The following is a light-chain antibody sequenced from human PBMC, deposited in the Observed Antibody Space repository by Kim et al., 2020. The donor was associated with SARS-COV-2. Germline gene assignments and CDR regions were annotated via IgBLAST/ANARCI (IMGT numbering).Light chain of an antibody. V-gene: IGLV1-40*01. CDR2: GNS. CDR3: QSYDSSLSGV. CDR1: SSNIGAGYD. J-gene: IGLJ3*02. Sequence: QSVLTQPPSVSGAPGQRVTISCTGSSSNIGAGYDVHWYQQLPGTAPKLLIYGNSNRPSGVPDRFSGSKSGTSASLAITGLQAEDEADYYRQSYDSSLSGVFGGGTQLTVL.